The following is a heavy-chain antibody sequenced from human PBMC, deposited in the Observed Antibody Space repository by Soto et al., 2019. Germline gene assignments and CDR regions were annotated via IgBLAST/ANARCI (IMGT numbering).Heavy chain of an antibody. CDR3: ARDLWGSCLVDY. V-gene: IGHV3-7*04. Sequence: EVQLVESGGDLVQPGGSLRLSCVASGFTFSNYWMSWVRQAPGKGLEWVATIKQDGSEKYYVDSLKGRFTVSRDNTKNAGYLERNSLRAEDTAVYFCARDLWGSCLVDYWGQGTLVTVSS. CDR2: IKQDGSEK. CDR1: GFTFSNYW. D-gene: IGHD3-16*01. J-gene: IGHJ4*02.